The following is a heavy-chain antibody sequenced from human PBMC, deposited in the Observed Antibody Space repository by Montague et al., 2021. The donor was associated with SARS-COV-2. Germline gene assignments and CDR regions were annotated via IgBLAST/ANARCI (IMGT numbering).Heavy chain of an antibody. CDR3: AQGMDRMVQGIIIWKNGDYFDY. Sequence: SLRLSCAASGFTFSSYAMNWVRQAPGRGLEWVAGVSGGVGNTYYADSVKGRFTISGDNSKKALYLQLNTLRPEDTAVYYCAQGMDRMVQGIIIWKNGDYFDYWGQGTLVAVSS. J-gene: IGHJ4*02. D-gene: IGHD3-10*01. CDR1: GFTFSSYA. V-gene: IGHV3-23*01. CDR2: VSGGVGNT.